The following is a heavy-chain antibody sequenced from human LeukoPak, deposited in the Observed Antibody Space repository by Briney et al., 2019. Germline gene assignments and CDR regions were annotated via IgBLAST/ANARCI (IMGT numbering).Heavy chain of an antibody. V-gene: IGHV3-23*01. CDR3: AKVRSSSAYSCYNY. D-gene: IGHD2-15*01. J-gene: IGHJ4*02. CDR2: VSGSGDTT. CDR1: GFTFTNYA. Sequence: PGGSLGLSCAASGFTFTNYAMTWVRQAPGKGLEWVSTVSGSGDTTYYADSVKGRFTVSRDDSKNTLYLQMNSLRAEDTAVHYCAKVRSSSAYSCYNYWGQGTLVTVSS.